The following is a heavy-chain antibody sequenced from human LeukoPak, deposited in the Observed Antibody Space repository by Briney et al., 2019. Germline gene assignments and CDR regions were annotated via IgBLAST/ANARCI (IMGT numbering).Heavy chain of an antibody. J-gene: IGHJ4*02. V-gene: IGHV3-23*01. D-gene: IGHD2-2*01. CDR1: GFTFSSYA. CDR3: AKDYTAVVPAAMFGD. Sequence: GGSLRLSCAASGFTFSSYAMHWVRQAPGKGLEWVSAISGSGGSTYYADSVKGRFTISRDNSKNTLYLQMNSLRAEDTAVYYCAKDYTAVVPAAMFGDWGQGTLVTVSS. CDR2: ISGSGGST.